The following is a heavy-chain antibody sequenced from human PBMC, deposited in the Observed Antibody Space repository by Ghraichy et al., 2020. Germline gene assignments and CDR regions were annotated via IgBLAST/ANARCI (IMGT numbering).Heavy chain of an antibody. CDR2: ISSSSSYI. V-gene: IGHV3-21*01. Sequence: GGSLRLSCAASGFTFSSYSINWVRQAPGKGLEWVSSISSSSSYIYYADSVKGRFTISRDNAKNSLYLQMNSLRAEDTAVYYCAREVRYDFWSGYSYYYYGMDVWGQGTTVTVSS. CDR3: AREVRYDFWSGYSYYYYGMDV. J-gene: IGHJ6*02. CDR1: GFTFSSYS. D-gene: IGHD3-3*01.